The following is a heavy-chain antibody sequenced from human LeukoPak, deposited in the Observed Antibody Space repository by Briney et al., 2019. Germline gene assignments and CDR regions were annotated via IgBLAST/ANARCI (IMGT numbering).Heavy chain of an antibody. CDR3: ARGRYSYGYGNDY. J-gene: IGHJ4*02. Sequence: SETLSLTCTVSGGSISSYYWSGIREPPGKGLEWIGYIYYSGSTNYNPSLKSRVTISVDTSKNQFSLKLSSVTAADTAVYYCARGRYSYGYGNDYWGQGTLVTVSS. V-gene: IGHV4-59*13. CDR2: IYYSGST. CDR1: GGSISSYY. D-gene: IGHD5-18*01.